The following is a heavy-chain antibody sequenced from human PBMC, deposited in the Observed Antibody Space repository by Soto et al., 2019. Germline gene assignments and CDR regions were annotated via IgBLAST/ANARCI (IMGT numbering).Heavy chain of an antibody. CDR3: ARQYGFLEWLPDY. CDR2: IYYSGST. D-gene: IGHD3-3*01. CDR1: GGSISSGDYY. J-gene: IGHJ4*02. Sequence: SETLSLTCTVSGGSISSGDYYWSWIRQPPGKGLEWIGYIYYSGSTYYNPSLKSRVTISVDTSKNQFSLKLSSVTAADTAVYYCARQYGFLEWLPDYWGQGTLVTGSS. V-gene: IGHV4-30-4*01.